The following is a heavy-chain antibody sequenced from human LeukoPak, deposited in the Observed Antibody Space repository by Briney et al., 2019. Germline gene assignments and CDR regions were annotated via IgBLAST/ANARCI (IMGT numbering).Heavy chain of an antibody. CDR3: ARENSGWYSDY. V-gene: IGHV4-61*02. CDR1: GGSISSGSYY. CDR2: IYTSGST. J-gene: IGHJ4*02. Sequence: SETLSFTCTVSGGSISSGSYYWSWIRQPAGKGLEWIGRIYTSGSTNYNPSLKSRVTISVDTSKNQFSLKLSSVTAADTAVYYCARENSGWYSDYWGQGTLVTVSS. D-gene: IGHD6-19*01.